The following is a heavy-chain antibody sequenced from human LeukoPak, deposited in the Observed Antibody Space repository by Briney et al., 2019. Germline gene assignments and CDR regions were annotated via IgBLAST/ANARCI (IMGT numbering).Heavy chain of an antibody. CDR1: GGSISSYY. D-gene: IGHD1-26*01. CDR2: IYYSGST. V-gene: IGHV4-59*01. J-gene: IGHJ6*03. Sequence: SETLSLTCTVSGGSISSYYWSWIRQPPGKGLEWIGYIYYSGSTNYNPSLKSRVTISVDTSKNQFSLKLSSVTAADTAVYYCARGRGSYRYYYYYYMDVWGKGTTVTVSS. CDR3: ARGRGSYRYYYYYYMDV.